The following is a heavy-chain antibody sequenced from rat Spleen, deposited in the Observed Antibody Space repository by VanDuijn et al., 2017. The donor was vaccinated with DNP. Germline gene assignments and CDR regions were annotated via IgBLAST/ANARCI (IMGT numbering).Heavy chain of an antibody. CDR2: IPDSGAST. V-gene: IGHV5-31*01. J-gene: IGHJ3*01. CDR3: ARDRSTRVPYILFAY. CDR1: GFTFKNYW. Sequence: VRLRESGPGLVQPSHTLSLTCTVSGFTFKNYWMTWIRQVPGKGLEWVASIPDSGASTYYPDSLKGRFTISRCNAKNALDLQMKSLRSDDTATYYCARDRSTRVPYILFAYWGQGTLVTVSS. D-gene: IGHD1-4*01.